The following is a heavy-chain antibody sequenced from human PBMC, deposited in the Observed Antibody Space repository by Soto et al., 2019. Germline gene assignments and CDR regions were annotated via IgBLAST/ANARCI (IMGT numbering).Heavy chain of an antibody. CDR3: AKSSWPPNWFDP. D-gene: IGHD6-13*01. Sequence: SVKVSCKGSGGTFSSYAISWGRQAPGQGLEWMGGNIPIFGTANYAQKFQGRVTITADESTSTAYMELSSLRSEDTAVYYCAKSSWPPNWFDPWGQGTLVTVSS. J-gene: IGHJ5*02. CDR1: GGTFSSYA. CDR2: NIPIFGTA. V-gene: IGHV1-69*13.